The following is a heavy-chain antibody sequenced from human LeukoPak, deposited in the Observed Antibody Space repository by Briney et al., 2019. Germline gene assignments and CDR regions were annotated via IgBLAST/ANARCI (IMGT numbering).Heavy chain of an antibody. V-gene: IGHV4-39*07. CDR2: IYYSGST. D-gene: IGHD3-10*01. CDR1: GGSISSRSYY. Sequence: PSKTLSLTCTVSGGSISSRSYYWGWIRQPPGKGLEWIGSIYYSGSTYYNPSLKSRVTISVDTSKNQFSLKLSSVTAADTAVYYCARDRGSYYGSGSYWYNWFDPWSQGTLVTVSS. CDR3: ARDRGSYYGSGSYWYNWFDP. J-gene: IGHJ5*02.